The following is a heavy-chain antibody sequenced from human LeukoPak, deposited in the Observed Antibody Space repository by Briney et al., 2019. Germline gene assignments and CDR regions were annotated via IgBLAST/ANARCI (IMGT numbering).Heavy chain of an antibody. CDR1: GFTFSTYG. D-gene: IGHD3-22*01. CDR3: ARARNDYDSSGFSALDY. V-gene: IGHV3-33*01. Sequence: GGSLRLSCAASGFTFSTYGMHWVRQAPGKGRDWVAVIRYDGSNIYHGDSVKGRFTVSRDNSKNTLYLQMNSLRAEDTAVYYCARARNDYDSSGFSALDYWGQGTLVTVSS. CDR2: IRYDGSNI. J-gene: IGHJ4*02.